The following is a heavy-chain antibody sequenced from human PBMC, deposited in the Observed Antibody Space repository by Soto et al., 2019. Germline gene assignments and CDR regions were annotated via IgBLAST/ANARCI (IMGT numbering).Heavy chain of an antibody. CDR2: LNPRGGEI. CDR1: GFSFTNYA. CDR3: TKGSHDSAFGNSEF. Sequence: GGSLRLSCAASGFSFTNYAMSWVRQRPGRGLEWVSVLNPRGGEIFYARSVEGRFTISRDNSKNTVNLQMDGLRAEDTAIYFCTKGSHDSAFGNSEFWGQGT. D-gene: IGHD3-22*01. J-gene: IGHJ4*02. V-gene: IGHV3-23*01.